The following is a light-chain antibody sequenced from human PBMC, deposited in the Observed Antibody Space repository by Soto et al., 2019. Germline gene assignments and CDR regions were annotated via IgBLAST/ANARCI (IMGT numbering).Light chain of an antibody. CDR1: ESVSSSQ. V-gene: IGKV3-20*01. J-gene: IGKJ2*01. Sequence: EIVLTQAPGTLSLSPGESATLSCRASESVSSSQVAWYQQKPGQAPRLIIYGASSRATGIPDRFRGVGSETDFTLTTSRLEPEDFAGYYCQQYDTAPHTFGQGTKLETK. CDR3: QQYDTAPHT. CDR2: GAS.